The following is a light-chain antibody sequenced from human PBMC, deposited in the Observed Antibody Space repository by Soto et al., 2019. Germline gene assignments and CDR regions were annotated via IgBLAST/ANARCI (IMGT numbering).Light chain of an antibody. V-gene: IGKV1-8*01. CDR1: QGISSY. CDR3: QQYYSYPRT. Sequence: AIRMTQSPSSFSASTGDRVTITCRASQGISSYLAWYQKKPGKAPKLLIYAASTLQSGVPSRFSGSGSGTDFTLAISCLQSEDFATYYCQQYYSYPRTLGQGTKVEIK. CDR2: AAS. J-gene: IGKJ1*01.